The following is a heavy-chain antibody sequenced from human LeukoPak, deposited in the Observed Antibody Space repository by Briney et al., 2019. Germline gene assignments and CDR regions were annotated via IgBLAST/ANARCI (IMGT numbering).Heavy chain of an antibody. J-gene: IGHJ4*02. D-gene: IGHD6-19*01. CDR2: ISSNGGST. CDR3: ARELSIAVAGPDY. CDR1: GFTFRSYA. V-gene: IGHV3-64*01. Sequence: VQPGRSLRLSCAASGFTFRSYAMHWVRQAPGKGLEYVSAISSNGGSTYYANSVKGRFTISRDNAKNSLYLQMNSLRAEDTAVYYCARELSIAVAGPDYWGQGTLVTVSS.